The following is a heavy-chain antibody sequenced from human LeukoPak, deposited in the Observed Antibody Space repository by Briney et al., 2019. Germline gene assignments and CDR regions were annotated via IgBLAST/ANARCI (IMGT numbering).Heavy chain of an antibody. Sequence: SETLSLTCTVSGGSISSYYWSWIRQPPGKGLEWIGYIFTSGSTYYNPSLKSRVTFSVDTSKNQFSLKLSSVTAADTAVYYCARESPGGGYSYGKYDYWGQGTQVTVSS. CDR3: ARESPGGGYSYGKYDY. J-gene: IGHJ4*02. V-gene: IGHV4-4*09. CDR1: GGSISSYY. D-gene: IGHD5-18*01. CDR2: IFTSGST.